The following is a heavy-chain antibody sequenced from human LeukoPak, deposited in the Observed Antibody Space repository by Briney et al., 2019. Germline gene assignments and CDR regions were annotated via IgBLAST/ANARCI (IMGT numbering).Heavy chain of an antibody. V-gene: IGHV4-34*01. CDR1: GGSFSGYY. Sequence: SETLSLTCAVYGGSFSGYYWSWIRQPPGKGLEWIGEINHSGSTNYNPSLKSRVTISVDTSKNQFSLKLSSVTAADTAVYYCARSSARHYGSGSYYPYWGQGTLVTVSS. D-gene: IGHD3-10*01. J-gene: IGHJ4*02. CDR2: INHSGST. CDR3: ARSSARHYGSGSYYPY.